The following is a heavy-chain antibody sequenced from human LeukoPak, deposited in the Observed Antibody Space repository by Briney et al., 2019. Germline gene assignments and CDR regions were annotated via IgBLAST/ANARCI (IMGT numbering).Heavy chain of an antibody. CDR3: ARDREEQQLVDPGFDP. CDR1: GGSISSSNW. V-gene: IGHV4-4*02. CDR2: IYHSGST. D-gene: IGHD6-13*01. Sequence: PSGTLSLTCAVSGGSISSSNWWSWVRQPPGKGLEWIGEIYHSGSTNYNPSLKSRVTISVDKSKNQFSLKLSSVTAADTAVYYCARDREEQQLVDPGFDPWGQGTLDTVSS. J-gene: IGHJ5*02.